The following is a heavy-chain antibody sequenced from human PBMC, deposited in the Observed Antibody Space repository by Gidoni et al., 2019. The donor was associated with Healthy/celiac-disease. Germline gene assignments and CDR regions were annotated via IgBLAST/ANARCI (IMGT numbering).Heavy chain of an antibody. CDR2: ISYDGSNK. V-gene: IGHV3-30-3*01. D-gene: IGHD6-13*01. J-gene: IGHJ4*02. CDR3: ARDGAAAATFDY. CDR1: GFTFSSYA. Sequence: QVQLVESGGGVVQPGRSLRLSCAASGFTFSSYAMHGVRQAPGKGLEWVAVISYDGSNKYYADSVKGRFTISRDNSKNTLYLQMNSLRAEDTAVYYCARDGAAAATFDYWGQGTLVTVSS.